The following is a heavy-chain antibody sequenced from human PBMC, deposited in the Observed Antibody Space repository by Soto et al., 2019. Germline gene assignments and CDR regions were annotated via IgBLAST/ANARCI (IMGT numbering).Heavy chain of an antibody. V-gene: IGHV3-30-3*01. CDR3: ARDFKDRAIFISEMNEAFDY. CDR1: GFTFSSYA. J-gene: IGHJ4*02. D-gene: IGHD3-9*01. Sequence: QVQLVESGGGVVQPGRSLRLSCAASGFTFSSYAMHWVRQAPGKGLEWVAVISYDGSNKYYADSVKGRFTISRDNSKNTLYLQMNSLRAEDTAVYYCARDFKDRAIFISEMNEAFDYWGQGTLVTVSS. CDR2: ISYDGSNK.